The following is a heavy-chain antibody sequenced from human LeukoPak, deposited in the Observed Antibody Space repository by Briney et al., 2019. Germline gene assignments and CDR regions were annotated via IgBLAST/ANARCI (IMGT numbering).Heavy chain of an antibody. CDR2: INSDGSST. V-gene: IGHV3-74*01. J-gene: IGHJ4*02. Sequence: PGGSLRLSCPASGFTFSSYWMHWVRQAPGKGLVWVSRINSDGSSTSYADSVKGRFTISRDNAKNTLYLQMNSLRAEDTAVYYCARDLADFWSGYYDSFDYWGQGTLVTVSS. CDR3: ARDLADFWSGYYDSFDY. D-gene: IGHD3-3*01. CDR1: GFTFSSYW.